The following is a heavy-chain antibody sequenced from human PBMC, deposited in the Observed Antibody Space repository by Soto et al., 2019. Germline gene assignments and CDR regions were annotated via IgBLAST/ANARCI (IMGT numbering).Heavy chain of an antibody. CDR3: ARDSYGDYEFDY. D-gene: IGHD4-17*01. J-gene: IGHJ4*02. Sequence: EVQLVESGGGLVQPGGSLRLSCAASGFTVSSNYMSWVRQAPGKGLEWVSVIYSGGSTYYAVSVKGRFTISRDNSKNTLYLQMNSLRAEDTAVYYCARDSYGDYEFDYWGQGTLVTVSS. CDR1: GFTVSSNY. CDR2: IYSGGST. V-gene: IGHV3-66*01.